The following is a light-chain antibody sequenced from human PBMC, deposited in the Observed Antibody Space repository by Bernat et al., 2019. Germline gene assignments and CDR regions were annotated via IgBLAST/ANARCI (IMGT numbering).Light chain of an antibody. CDR2: DVN. V-gene: IGLV2-8*01. CDR3: SAYAGSKNWV. J-gene: IGLJ3*02. Sequence: QSALTQPPSASGSPGQSVTISCTGTSSDVGGYDYISWYQQHPGKAPKVMIYDVNKRPSGVPDRFSGSTSGNTPSLTVSGLQSGDEADYYCSAYAGSKNWVFGGGTKLTVL. CDR1: SSDVGGYDY.